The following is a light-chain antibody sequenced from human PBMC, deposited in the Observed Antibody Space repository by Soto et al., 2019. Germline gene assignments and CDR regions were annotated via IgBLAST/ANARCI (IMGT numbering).Light chain of an antibody. CDR3: SSHTNIGTTL. Sequence: QSALTQPASVSGSPGQSITISCTGTSSDVGGYNFVSWYQQHPGKTPRLMIFEVSDRPSGVSNRFSGSKSGNTASLTISGLQAEDEADYYCSSHTNIGTTLFGGGPKVTVL. V-gene: IGLV2-14*01. CDR2: EVS. CDR1: SSDVGGYNF. J-gene: IGLJ3*02.